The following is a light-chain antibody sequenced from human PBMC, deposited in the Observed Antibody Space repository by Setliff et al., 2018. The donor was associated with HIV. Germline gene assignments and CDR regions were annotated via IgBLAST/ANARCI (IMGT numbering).Light chain of an antibody. Sequence: SSLSHPRSVSGSPGQSVTISCTGTSNDVGLYNFVSWYHQPPGKAPKLMIYDVTKRPSGVPDRFSGSKSGNKASLTISGLQAEDEAAYYCCSYAAIPKEGFGTGTKVTVL. CDR1: SNDVGLYNF. V-gene: IGLV2-11*01. CDR2: DVT. J-gene: IGLJ1*01. CDR3: CSYAAIPKEG.